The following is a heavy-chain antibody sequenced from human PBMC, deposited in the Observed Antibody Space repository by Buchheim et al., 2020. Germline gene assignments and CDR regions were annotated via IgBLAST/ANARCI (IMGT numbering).Heavy chain of an antibody. D-gene: IGHD5-18*01. CDR3: ARAPNSYGRYNWFDP. J-gene: IGHJ5*02. CDR1: GGSFSGYY. CDR2: INHSGST. V-gene: IGHV4-34*01. Sequence: QVQLQQWGAGLLKPSETLSLTCAVYGGSFSGYYWSWIRQPPGKGLEWIGEINHSGSTNYNPSLKSRVTISVDTSKNQFSLKLSSVTAADTAVYYCARAPNSYGRYNWFDPWGQGTL.